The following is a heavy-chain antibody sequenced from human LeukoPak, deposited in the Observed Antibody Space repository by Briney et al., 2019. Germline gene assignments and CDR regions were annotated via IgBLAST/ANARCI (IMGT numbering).Heavy chain of an antibody. V-gene: IGHV3-21*01. D-gene: IGHD3-10*01. Sequence: GGSLRLSCAASGFTFSSYSMNWVRQAPGKGLEWVSSISSSSYIYYADSVKGRFTISRDNAKNSLYLQMNSLRAEDTAVYYCARGSWFGELSLDYWGQGTLVTVSS. J-gene: IGHJ4*02. CDR2: ISSSSYI. CDR1: GFTFSSYS. CDR3: ARGSWFGELSLDY.